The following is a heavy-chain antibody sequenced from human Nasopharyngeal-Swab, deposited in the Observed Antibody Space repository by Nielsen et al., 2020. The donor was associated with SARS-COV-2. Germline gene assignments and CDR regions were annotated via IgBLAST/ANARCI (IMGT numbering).Heavy chain of an antibody. CDR2: IYYSGST. V-gene: IGHV4-31*03. CDR3: ARGEFGGVIVLDAFDI. D-gene: IGHD3-16*02. CDR1: GGSITSGGYY. J-gene: IGHJ3*02. Sequence: SDTLSPTCTVPGGSITSGGYYWSWIRQHPGKGLEWIGYIYYSGSTYYNPSLKSRVTISVDTSKNQFSLKLSSVTAADTAVYYCARGEFGGVIVLDAFDIWGQGTMVTVSS.